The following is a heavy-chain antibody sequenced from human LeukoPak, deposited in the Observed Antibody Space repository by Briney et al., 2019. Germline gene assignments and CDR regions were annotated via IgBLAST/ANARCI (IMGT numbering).Heavy chain of an antibody. D-gene: IGHD3-22*01. CDR3: ARRNYYDSSAYYLDY. J-gene: IGHJ4*02. Sequence: GESLKISCKGSGYSFTNYWIGWVRQMPGKGLEWMGTIYPGDSDTTYSPSFQGQVTISADKSINTAYLQWSSLKASDTAMYYCARRNYYDSSAYYLDYWGQGTLVTVSS. V-gene: IGHV5-51*01. CDR1: GYSFTNYW. CDR2: IYPGDSDT.